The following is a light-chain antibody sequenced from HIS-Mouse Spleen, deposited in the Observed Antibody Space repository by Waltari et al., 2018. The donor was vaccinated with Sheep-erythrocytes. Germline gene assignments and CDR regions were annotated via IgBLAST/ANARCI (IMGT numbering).Light chain of an antibody. CDR3: CSYAGSYTFWV. Sequence: QSALTQPRPVSGSPGQSVTLSCTGTSRDVGGYNYVSWYQQHPGKAPKLIIYDVSKRPSGVPDRFSGSKSGNTASLTISGLQAEDEADYYCCSYAGSYTFWVFGGGTKLTVL. CDR1: SRDVGGYNY. J-gene: IGLJ3*02. CDR2: DVS. V-gene: IGLV2-11*01.